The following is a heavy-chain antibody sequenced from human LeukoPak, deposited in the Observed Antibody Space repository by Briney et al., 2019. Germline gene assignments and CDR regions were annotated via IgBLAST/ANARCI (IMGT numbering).Heavy chain of an antibody. CDR2: INPNNGGT. CDR3: GRDRHWNQGNFDY. Sequence: ASVKVSCKAFGYTITGYYIHWVRQAPGQGLEWMGWINPNNGGTNSAQKFQGRVTMTRDTSIGTAYMELNRLTYDDTAVYYCGRDRHWNQGNFDYWGQGTLVTVFS. CDR1: GYTITGYY. J-gene: IGHJ4*02. D-gene: IGHD1-1*01. V-gene: IGHV1-2*02.